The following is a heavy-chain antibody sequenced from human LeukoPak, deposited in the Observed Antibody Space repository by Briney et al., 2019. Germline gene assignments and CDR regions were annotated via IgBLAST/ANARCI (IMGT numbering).Heavy chain of an antibody. J-gene: IGHJ6*02. CDR2: IVVGSGNT. CDR1: GFTFTSSA. V-gene: IGHV1-58*02. Sequence: SVKVSCKASGFTFTSSAMQWVRQARGQRLEWIGWIVVGSGNTNYAQKFQERATITRDMSTSTAYMELSSLRSEDTAVYYCAAEEVWELPTGYYYYYGMDVWGQGTTVTVSS. CDR3: AAEEVWELPTGYYYYYGMDV. D-gene: IGHD1-26*01.